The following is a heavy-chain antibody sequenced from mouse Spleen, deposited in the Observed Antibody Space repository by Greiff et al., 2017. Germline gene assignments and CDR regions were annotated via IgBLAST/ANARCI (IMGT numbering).Heavy chain of an antibody. CDR1: GYTFTDYY. CDR2: INPYNGGT. J-gene: IGHJ2*01. D-gene: IGHD2-5*01. CDR3: ARDYSNYADY. V-gene: IGHV1-19*01. Sequence: VHVKQSGPVLVKPGASVKMSCKASGYTFTDYYMNWVKQSHGKSLEWIGVINPYNGGTSYNQKFKGKATLTVDKSSSTAYMELNSLTSEDSAVYYCARDYSNYADYWGQGTTLTVSS.